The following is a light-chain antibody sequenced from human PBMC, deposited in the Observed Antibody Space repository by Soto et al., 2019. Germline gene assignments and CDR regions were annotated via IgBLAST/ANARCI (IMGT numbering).Light chain of an antibody. CDR2: DVS. CDR1: SSDVGGYNY. V-gene: IGLV2-11*01. J-gene: IGLJ1*01. Sequence: QSALTQPRSVSGSPGQSVTISCTGTSSDVGGYNYVSWYQQHPGKAPKVMIYDVSKRPSGVPDRFSGSKSDNTASLTISGLQADDEADYYCCSYAGSYTYVFGTGTKATVL. CDR3: CSYAGSYTYV.